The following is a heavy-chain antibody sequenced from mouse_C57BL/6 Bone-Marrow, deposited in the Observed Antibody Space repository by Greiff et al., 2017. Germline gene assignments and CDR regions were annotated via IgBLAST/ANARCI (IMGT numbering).Heavy chain of an antibody. J-gene: IGHJ1*03. V-gene: IGHV1-72*01. Sequence: QVQLQQPGAELVKPGASVKLSCKASGYTFTSYWMHWVKQRPGRGLVWIGRLDPNSGGTKYNEKFKTKATLTVDKPSSTDYMQLSSRASEDSAGDYCARRGGDWYFDVGGTGTTVTVSA. CDR3: ARRGGDWYFDV. D-gene: IGHD1-1*02. CDR1: GYTFTSYW. CDR2: LDPNSGGT.